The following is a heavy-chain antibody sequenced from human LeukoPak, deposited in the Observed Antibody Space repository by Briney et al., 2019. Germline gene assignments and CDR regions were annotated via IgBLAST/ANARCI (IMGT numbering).Heavy chain of an antibody. V-gene: IGHV3-23*01. D-gene: IGHD1-1*01. Sequence: GGSLRLSCAASGFTFSSYAMSWVRQAPGKGLEWVSTISGSGGNTYYADSVKGRFTISRDNSENMLYLQMDSLRAADTAVYYCAKDARSLADFDYWGQGTLVTVSS. J-gene: IGHJ4*02. CDR1: GFTFSSYA. CDR3: AKDARSLADFDY. CDR2: ISGSGGNT.